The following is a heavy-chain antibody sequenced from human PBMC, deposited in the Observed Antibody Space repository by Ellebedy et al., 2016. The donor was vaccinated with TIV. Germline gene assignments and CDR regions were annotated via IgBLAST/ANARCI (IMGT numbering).Heavy chain of an antibody. V-gene: IGHV3-53*01. J-gene: IGHJ2*01. D-gene: IGHD6-13*01. CDR1: AFTVGRNY. CDR2: IYDGGST. Sequence: GESLKISXAVSAFTVGRNYMSWVRQAPGKGLEWVSLIYDGGSTYYADSVKGRFTISRDNSKNTLYLQMNSLRAEDTAAYYCATIEDDSSIWFRYFDLWGRGTLVTVSS. CDR3: ATIEDDSSIWFRYFDL.